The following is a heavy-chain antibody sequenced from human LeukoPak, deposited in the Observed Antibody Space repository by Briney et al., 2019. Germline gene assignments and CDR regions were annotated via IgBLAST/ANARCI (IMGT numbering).Heavy chain of an antibody. CDR3: ARVMVTSYSSSSQGRFDP. CDR2: IIPIFGTA. CDR1: GYTFTTYG. Sequence: SVKVSCKASGYTFTTYGINWVRQAPGQGLEWMGGIIPIFGTANYAQKFQGRVTITTDESTSTAYMELSSLRSEDTAVYYCARVMVTSYSSSSQGRFDPWGQGTLVTVSS. V-gene: IGHV1-69*05. D-gene: IGHD6-13*01. J-gene: IGHJ5*02.